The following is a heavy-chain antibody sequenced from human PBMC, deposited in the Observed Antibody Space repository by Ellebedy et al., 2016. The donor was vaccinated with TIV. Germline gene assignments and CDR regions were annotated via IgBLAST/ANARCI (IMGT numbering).Heavy chain of an antibody. CDR1: GGSISSGDYY. J-gene: IGHJ5*02. Sequence: SETLSLTXTVSGGSISSGDYYWSWIRQHPGKGLEWIGYIYYSGSTYYNPSLKSRVTISVDTSKNQFSLKLSSVTAADTAVYYCARDARWGGPFDPWGQGTLVTVSS. D-gene: IGHD3-10*01. V-gene: IGHV4-31*03. CDR3: ARDARWGGPFDP. CDR2: IYYSGST.